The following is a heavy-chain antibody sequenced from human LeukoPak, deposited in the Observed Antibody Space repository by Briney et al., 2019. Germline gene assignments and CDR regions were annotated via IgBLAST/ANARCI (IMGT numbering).Heavy chain of an antibody. Sequence: ASVKVSCKASGYTFTGYYMHWVRRAPGQGLEWRGWINPNSGGTNYAQKFQGWVTMTRDTSISTAYMELSRLRSDDTAVYYCARVREGGLNFYDSSGPFDYWGQGTLVTVSS. CDR3: ARVREGGLNFYDSSGPFDY. J-gene: IGHJ4*02. CDR1: GYTFTGYY. CDR2: INPNSGGT. D-gene: IGHD3-22*01. V-gene: IGHV1-2*04.